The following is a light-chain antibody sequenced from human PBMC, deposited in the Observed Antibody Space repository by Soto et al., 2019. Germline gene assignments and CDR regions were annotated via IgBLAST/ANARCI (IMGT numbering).Light chain of an antibody. Sequence: EIALTQSPGTLSLSPGERATLSCRASQGVGSKYLAWYQQKPGQAPRLLLYAASTRATGIPDRFSGSGSGTDFTLTISSLEPEDFAVYYCQQYGNSPGITFGQGTRLEIK. J-gene: IGKJ5*01. CDR1: QGVGSKY. CDR3: QQYGNSPGIT. V-gene: IGKV3-20*01. CDR2: AAS.